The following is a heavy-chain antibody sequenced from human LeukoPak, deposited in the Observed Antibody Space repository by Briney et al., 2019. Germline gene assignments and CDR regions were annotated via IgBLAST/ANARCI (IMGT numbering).Heavy chain of an antibody. D-gene: IGHD2-15*01. CDR1: GGSISSYY. V-gene: IGHV4-59*08. CDR2: ISHSGSH. Sequence: SETLSLTCTVSGGSISSYYWSWIRQPPGKGLEGIGSISHSGSHYYNPSLKSRITISVHTSNNQVSLKLSSVTAADTAVYYCARYPVVAATSMQFDWYFDLWGRGNLVTVSS. CDR3: ARYPVVAATSMQFDWYFDL. J-gene: IGHJ2*01.